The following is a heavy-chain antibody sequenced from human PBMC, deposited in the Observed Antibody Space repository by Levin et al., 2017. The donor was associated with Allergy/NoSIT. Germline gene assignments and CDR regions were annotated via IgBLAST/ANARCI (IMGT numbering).Heavy chain of an antibody. Sequence: PGGFLRLSCAASGFTFSSYAMHWVRQAPGKGLEWVAVISYDGSNKYYADSVKGRFTISRDNSKNTLYLQMNSLRAEDTAVYYCARDPTVLRFLELVTWGQGTLVTVSS. D-gene: IGHD3-3*01. J-gene: IGHJ5*02. V-gene: IGHV3-30-3*01. CDR3: ARDPTVLRFLELVT. CDR2: ISYDGSNK. CDR1: GFTFSSYA.